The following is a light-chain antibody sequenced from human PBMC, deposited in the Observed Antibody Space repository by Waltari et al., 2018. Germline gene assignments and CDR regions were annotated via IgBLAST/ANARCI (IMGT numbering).Light chain of an antibody. CDR2: VNSDGSH. CDR3: QTGGHGTWV. V-gene: IGLV4-69*01. CDR1: SGHSSNV. J-gene: IGLJ3*02. Sequence: QLVLTQSPSASASLGASVKLTCTLSSGHSSNVIAWLQQRPEKGPRYVMKVNSDGSHNKGDEIPDRFSGSSSGAGRYLTISSLQSEDEGDYYCQTGGHGTWVFGGGTKLTVL.